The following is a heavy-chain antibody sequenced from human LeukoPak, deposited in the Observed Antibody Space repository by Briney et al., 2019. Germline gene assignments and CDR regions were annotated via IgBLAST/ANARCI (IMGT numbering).Heavy chain of an antibody. CDR1: GGSISSSSYY. CDR3: ARDRSGSYDGWFDP. Sequence: SETLSLTCTVSGGSISSSSYYWGWIRQPPGKGLEWIGYIYYSGSTNYNPSLKSRVTISVDTSKNQFSLKLSSVTAADTAVYYCARDRSGSYDGWFDPWGQGTLVTVSS. V-gene: IGHV4-61*01. J-gene: IGHJ5*02. D-gene: IGHD1-26*01. CDR2: IYYSGST.